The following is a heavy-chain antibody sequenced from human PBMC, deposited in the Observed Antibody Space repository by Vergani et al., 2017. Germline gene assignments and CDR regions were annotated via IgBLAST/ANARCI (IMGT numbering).Heavy chain of an antibody. CDR3: ARAPLANYYGSGSYLPRIDP. Sequence: QVQLVQSGAEVKKPGSSVKVSCKASGGTFSSYAISWVRQAPGQGLEWMGGIIPIFGTANYAQKFQDRVTITADESTSTAYMELSSLRSEDTAVYYCARAPLANYYGSGSYLPRIDPWGQGTLVTVSS. D-gene: IGHD3-10*01. J-gene: IGHJ5*02. V-gene: IGHV1-69*12. CDR1: GGTFSSYA. CDR2: IIPIFGTA.